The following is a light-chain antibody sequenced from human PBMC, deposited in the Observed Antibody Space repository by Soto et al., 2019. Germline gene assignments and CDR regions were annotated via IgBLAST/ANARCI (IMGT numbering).Light chain of an antibody. Sequence: EIVLTQSPATLSLSPGERATLSCRASQSVTSYLAWYKQKPGQAPRLLIYDASSRATGIPARFSGSGSATDFTLTISSLEPEDFAVYYCQQRSNWPSFAFGPGTKVDIK. CDR1: QSVTSY. J-gene: IGKJ3*01. CDR3: QQRSNWPSFA. V-gene: IGKV3-11*01. CDR2: DAS.